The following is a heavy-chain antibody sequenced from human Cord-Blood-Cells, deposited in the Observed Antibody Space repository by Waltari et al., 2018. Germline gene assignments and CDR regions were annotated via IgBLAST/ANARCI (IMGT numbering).Heavy chain of an antibody. CDR2: IWYDGSNK. CDR1: GFTFSSYV. V-gene: IGHV3-33*01. Sequence: QVQLVESGGGVVQPGRSLRLSCEASGFTFSSYVMHWVRQAPGKGLEWVAVIWYDGSNKYYADSVKGRFTISRDNSKNTLYLQMNSLRAEDTAVYYCARSGSYYGDYFDYWGQGTLVTVSS. CDR3: ARSGSYYGDYFDY. J-gene: IGHJ4*02. D-gene: IGHD1-26*01.